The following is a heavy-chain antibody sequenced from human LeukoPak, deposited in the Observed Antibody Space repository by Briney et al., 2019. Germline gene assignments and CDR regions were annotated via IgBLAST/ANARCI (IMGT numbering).Heavy chain of an antibody. V-gene: IGHV3-30*14. CDR2: ISYDGSNK. J-gene: IGHJ5*02. CDR3: ARGSRFDP. CDR1: GFTFSSYA. Sequence: GGSLRLSCAASGFTFSSYAMHWVRQAPGKGLEWVAVISYDGSNKYYADSVKGRFTISRDNSKNTLYLQMNGLRAEDTAVYYCARGSRFDPWGQGTLVTVSS.